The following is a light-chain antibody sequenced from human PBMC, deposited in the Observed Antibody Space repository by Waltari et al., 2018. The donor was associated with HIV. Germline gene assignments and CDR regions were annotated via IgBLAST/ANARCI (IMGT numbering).Light chain of an antibody. CDR1: QSISSH. V-gene: IGKV1-39*01. J-gene: IGKJ2*01. CDR3: QQSYSSPNN. Sequence: DIQMTQSPSSLSASLGDRVTITCRASQSISSHLNWYQQKPGEAPKFLIYAASCLRSDFPSRFSGSGSGTDVTLTISSLQLEDFATYYCQQSYSSPNNFGQGT. CDR2: AAS.